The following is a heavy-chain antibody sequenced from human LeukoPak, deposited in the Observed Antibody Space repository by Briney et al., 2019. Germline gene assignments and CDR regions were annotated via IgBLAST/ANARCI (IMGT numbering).Heavy chain of an antibody. CDR3: ARLIHYDSSGYLDY. D-gene: IGHD3-22*01. CDR2: ISSSGSTI. V-gene: IGHV3-48*03. J-gene: IGHJ4*02. CDR1: GFTFSSYE. Sequence: GGSLRLSCAASGFTFSSYEMNWVRQAPGKGLEWVSYISSSGSTIYYADSVKGRFTISRDNAKNSLYLQMNSLRAEDTAVYYCARLIHYDSSGYLDYWGQGSLVTVSS.